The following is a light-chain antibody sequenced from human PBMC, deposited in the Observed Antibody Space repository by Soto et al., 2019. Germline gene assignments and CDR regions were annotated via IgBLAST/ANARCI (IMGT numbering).Light chain of an antibody. J-gene: IGLJ1*01. Sequence: SYELRQPPSVSVSPGQTARITCSGDALPKQYAYWYQQKPGQAPVLVIYKDSERPSGIPERFSGSSSGTTVTLTISGVQAEDEADYYCQSADSSGTLYVFGTGTKLTVL. CDR2: KDS. CDR3: QSADSSGTLYV. CDR1: ALPKQY. V-gene: IGLV3-25*03.